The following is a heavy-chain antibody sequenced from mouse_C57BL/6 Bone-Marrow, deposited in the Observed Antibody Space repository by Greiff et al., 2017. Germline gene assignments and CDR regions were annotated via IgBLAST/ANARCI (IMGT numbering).Heavy chain of an antibody. J-gene: IGHJ2*01. V-gene: IGHV8-8*01. CDR3: ERTSPYYYGSSYFYYCDY. CDR2: LWWDDDK. Sequence: QVTLKESGPGILQPSQTLSLTCSFSGYSLSTFGMGVGWIRQPSGKGLEWLAHLWWDDDKYYNPALKSRLTISKDTSKNHVFLKIANVDTAETATYYCERTSPYYYGSSYFYYCDYWGQGTTLTVSS. D-gene: IGHD1-1*01. CDR1: GYSLSTFGMG.